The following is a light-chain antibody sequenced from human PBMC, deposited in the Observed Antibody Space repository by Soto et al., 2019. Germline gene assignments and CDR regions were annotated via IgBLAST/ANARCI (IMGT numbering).Light chain of an antibody. CDR2: GAS. J-gene: IGKJ1*01. CDR1: QSISNY. CDR3: QQSYTTPWT. V-gene: IGKV1-39*01. Sequence: DSQMTQSPSALSASVGDRVTITCRASQSISNYLNWYQQKPGKAPKFLIYGASSLQSGVPSRFSGSGSGTDFTLTISSLQPEDFATYNCQQSYTTPWTFGQGTKVDIK.